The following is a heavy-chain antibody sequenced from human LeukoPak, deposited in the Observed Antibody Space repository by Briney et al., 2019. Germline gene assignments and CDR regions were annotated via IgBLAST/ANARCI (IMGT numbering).Heavy chain of an antibody. V-gene: IGHV1-69*05. Sequence: SVKVFCKACGGIFSRYAISWVRQAPAQGREWMGGNIPLFGIANYAQKFQGRGTITTDEYPRTDHMELSNERSGDRAVSYFARGTIGTTWWFGPWGQGTLVTVSS. CDR1: GGIFSRYA. J-gene: IGHJ5*02. CDR3: ARGTIGTTWWFGP. CDR2: NIPLFGIA. D-gene: IGHD1-1*01.